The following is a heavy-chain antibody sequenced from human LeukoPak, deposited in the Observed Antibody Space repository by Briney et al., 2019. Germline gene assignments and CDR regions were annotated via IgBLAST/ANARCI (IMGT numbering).Heavy chain of an antibody. CDR1: GYIFTSYG. D-gene: IGHD2-2*02. CDR3: ARGLGYCSSTSCYTFDY. V-gene: IGHV1-18*01. CDR2: ISAYNGNT. Sequence: ASVKVSCKASGYIFTSYGISWVRQAPGQGLEWMGWISAYNGNTNYAQKLQGRVTMTTDTSTSTAYMELRSLRSDDTAVYYCARGLGYCSSTSCYTFDYWGQGTLVTVSS. J-gene: IGHJ4*02.